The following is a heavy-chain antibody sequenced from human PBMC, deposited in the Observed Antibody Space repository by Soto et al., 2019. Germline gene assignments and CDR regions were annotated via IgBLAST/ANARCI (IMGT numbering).Heavy chain of an antibody. Sequence: SETPSLTCTVSGTSMSGHFWSWMRQPPGKGLEWIGYGYYSGSTLYNPSLKSRVTISLDTSKNHFSLRLNSVTSADTAVYYCARGVYLSLVRTGWFDPWGQGTLVTVSS. D-gene: IGHD3-10*01. CDR2: GYYSGST. J-gene: IGHJ5*02. CDR3: ARGVYLSLVRTGWFDP. CDR1: GTSMSGHF. V-gene: IGHV4-59*11.